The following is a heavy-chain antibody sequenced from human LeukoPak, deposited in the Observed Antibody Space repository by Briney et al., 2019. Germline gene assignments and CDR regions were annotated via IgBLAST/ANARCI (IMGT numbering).Heavy chain of an antibody. CDR1: GGSVSSGSYY. V-gene: IGHV4-61*01. J-gene: IGHJ5*02. Sequence: SETLSLTCTVSGGSVSSGSYYWSWIRQPPGKGLEWIGEINHSGSTNYNPSLKSRVTISVDTSMNQFSLKLSSVTAADTAVYYCARAHTLYYDFWSGYYKTNWFDPWGQGTLVTVSS. CDR2: INHSGST. CDR3: ARAHTLYYDFWSGYYKTNWFDP. D-gene: IGHD3-3*01.